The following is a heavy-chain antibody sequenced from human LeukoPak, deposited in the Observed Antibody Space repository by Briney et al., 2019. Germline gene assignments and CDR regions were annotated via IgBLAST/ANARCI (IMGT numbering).Heavy chain of an antibody. D-gene: IGHD3-22*01. CDR1: GDSISGYY. CDR3: ARAAYYYDSSGYHWYFDL. V-gene: IGHV4-59*01. J-gene: IGHJ2*01. Sequence: SQTLSLTCTVSGDSISGYYWSWIRQPPGKGLEWIGYIYYSGSTNYNPSLKSRVTISVDTSKNHFSLKLSSVTAADTAVYFCARAAYYYDSSGYHWYFDLWGRGTLVTVSS. CDR2: IYYSGST.